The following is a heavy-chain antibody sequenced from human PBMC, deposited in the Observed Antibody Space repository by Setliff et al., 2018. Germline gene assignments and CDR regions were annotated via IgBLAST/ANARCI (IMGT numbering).Heavy chain of an antibody. D-gene: IGHD3-10*01. CDR2: MYYSGST. CDR3: ARHLLVQGTYHFDY. V-gene: IGHV4-39*01. J-gene: IGHJ4*02. CDR1: GGSISSGSYY. Sequence: SETLSLTCSVSGGSISSGSYYWGWIRQSPGKGLEWIGSMYYSGSTYYNPSLKGRVTLSVDTTKNQFSLKLPSMTAADTAVYFCARHLLVQGTYHFDYWGQGSPVTVAS.